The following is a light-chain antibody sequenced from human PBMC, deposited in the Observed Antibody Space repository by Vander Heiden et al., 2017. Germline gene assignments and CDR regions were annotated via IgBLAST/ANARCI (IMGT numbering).Light chain of an antibody. Sequence: EIVMTQSPATLSGCQGESATHSCRASQSVSSNLAWYQQKPGQAPRLLIYGASTRATGIPARFSGSGSGTEFTLTISSLQSEDFAVYYCQQYSNWPITFGQGTRLEIK. CDR2: GAS. J-gene: IGKJ5*01. CDR1: QSVSSN. CDR3: QQYSNWPIT. V-gene: IGKV3-15*01.